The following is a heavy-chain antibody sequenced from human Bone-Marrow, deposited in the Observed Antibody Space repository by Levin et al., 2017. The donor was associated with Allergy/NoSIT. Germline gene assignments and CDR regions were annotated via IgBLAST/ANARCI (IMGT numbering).Heavy chain of an antibody. D-gene: IGHD1-26*01. Sequence: SETLSLTCTGYGGSFSGYYLNWIRQPPGKGLEWIGEINHSGITNYNPSLTTRVTISQDTSKKQISLRLTSVTAADTAVYYCTRGRSSYYPNDAFDIWGRGTIVTVSS. CDR2: INHSGIT. V-gene: IGHV4-34*01. CDR1: GGSFSGYY. J-gene: IGHJ3*02. CDR3: TRGRSSYYPNDAFDI.